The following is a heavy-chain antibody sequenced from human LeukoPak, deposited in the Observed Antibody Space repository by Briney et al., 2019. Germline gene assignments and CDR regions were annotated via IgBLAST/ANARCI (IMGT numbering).Heavy chain of an antibody. CDR3: ARRHRYYDFWSGYSLSNWFDP. Sequence: PSETLSLTCAVSGGSISSGGYYWSWIRQPPGKGLEWIGEINHSGSTNYNPSLKSRVTISVDTPKNQFSLKLSSVTAADTAVYYCARRHRYYDFWSGYSLSNWFDPWGQGTLVTVSS. V-gene: IGHV4-34*01. CDR1: GGSISSGGYY. D-gene: IGHD3-3*01. CDR2: INHSGST. J-gene: IGHJ5*02.